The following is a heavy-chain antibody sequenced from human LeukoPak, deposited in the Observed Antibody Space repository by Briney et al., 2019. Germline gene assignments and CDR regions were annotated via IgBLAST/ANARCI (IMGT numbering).Heavy chain of an antibody. CDR1: GGSISSYY. D-gene: IGHD1-26*01. J-gene: IGHJ5*02. CDR3: ARIPLKWELRP. V-gene: IGHV4-59*01. CDR2: IYYSGST. Sequence: PSETLSLTCTVSGGSISSYYWSWIRQPPGKGLEWIGYIYYSGSTNYNPSLKSRVTISVDTSKNQFSLKLSSVTAADTAVYYCARIPLKWELRPWGQGTLVTVSS.